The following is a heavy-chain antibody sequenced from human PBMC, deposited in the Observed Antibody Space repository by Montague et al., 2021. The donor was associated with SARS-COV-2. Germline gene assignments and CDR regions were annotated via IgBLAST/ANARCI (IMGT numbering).Heavy chain of an antibody. CDR3: AGHRVVYWYFDL. CDR1: GDSISRSNYY. Sequence: SETLSLTCTVSGDSISRSNYYWGWIRQSPGKGLEWIGSIYYRGSTYYNSSLKSRVTMSVDTSKNQFSLNLSSATAADTAIYYCAGHRVVYWYFDLWGRGTLVTVSS. D-gene: IGHD2-15*01. J-gene: IGHJ2*01. CDR2: IYYRGST. V-gene: IGHV4-39*01.